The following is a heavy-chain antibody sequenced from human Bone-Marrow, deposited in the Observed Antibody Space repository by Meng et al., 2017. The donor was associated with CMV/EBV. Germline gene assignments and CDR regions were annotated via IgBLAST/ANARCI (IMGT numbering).Heavy chain of an antibody. D-gene: IGHD2-2*01. J-gene: IGHJ3*02. CDR2: ISAYSGNT. CDR1: GYIFTRYG. Sequence: ASVKVSCKASGYIFTRYGISWVRQAPGQGLEWMGWISAYSGNTKYAQKVQGRVTMTTDTSTSTAYMELRSLRSDDTAVYYCAKNQLLSISAFDIWGQGTIVTVSS. CDR3: AKNQLLSISAFDI. V-gene: IGHV1-18*01.